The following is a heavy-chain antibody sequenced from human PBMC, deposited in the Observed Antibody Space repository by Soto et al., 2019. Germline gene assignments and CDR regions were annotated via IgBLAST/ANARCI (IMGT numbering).Heavy chain of an antibody. CDR2: IYYSGST. V-gene: IGHV4-31*03. J-gene: IGHJ4*02. CDR3: ARVPYDSSGYHLDY. D-gene: IGHD3-22*01. Sequence: TLSLTCTVSGGSISSSGNHWGWIRQPPGKGLEWIANIYYSGSTYYNPSLKSRVTISVDTSKNQFSPKLSSVTAADTAVYYCARVPYDSSGYHLDYWGQGTLVTISS. CDR1: GGSISSSGNH.